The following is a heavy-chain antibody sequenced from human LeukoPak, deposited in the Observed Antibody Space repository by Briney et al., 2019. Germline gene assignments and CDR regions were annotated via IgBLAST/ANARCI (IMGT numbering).Heavy chain of an antibody. J-gene: IGHJ5*02. CDR1: GYTFTSYG. Sequence: APVKVSCKASGYTFTSYGISWVRQAPGQGLEWMGWISAYNDNTKYAQKLQGRVTMTTDTSTSTAYMELRSLRSDDTAVYYCARWVGYYDTSGPPIFDPWGQGTLVTVSS. CDR2: ISAYNDNT. V-gene: IGHV1-18*01. D-gene: IGHD3-22*01. CDR3: ARWVGYYDTSGPPIFDP.